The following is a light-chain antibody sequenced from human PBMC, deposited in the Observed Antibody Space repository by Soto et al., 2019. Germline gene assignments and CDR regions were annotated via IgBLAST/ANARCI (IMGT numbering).Light chain of an antibody. V-gene: IGKV1-9*01. J-gene: IGKJ1*01. CDR1: PAIASF. CDR3: QQLNGSPWT. Sequence: IQLTQSPSSLSASVGDRVTITCRASPAIASFLAWYQQKPGTAPKLLIYGASTLQSGVPSRFSGSRSGTDYTLTIASLQPEDFATYYCQQLNGSPWTFGQGTKVVIK. CDR2: GAS.